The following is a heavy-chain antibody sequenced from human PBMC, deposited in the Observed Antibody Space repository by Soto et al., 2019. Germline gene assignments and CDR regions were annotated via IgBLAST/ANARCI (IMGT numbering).Heavy chain of an antibody. D-gene: IGHD2-2*01. CDR3: ARDRDCSSTSCSEMATIRDGVFDY. V-gene: IGHV3-30-3*01. Sequence: GGSLRLSCAASGFTFSSYAMHWVRQAPGKGLEWVAVISYDGSNKYYADSVKGRFTISRDNSKNTLYLQMNSLRAEDTAVYYCARDRDCSSTSCSEMATIRDGVFDYWGQGILVTVSS. CDR1: GFTFSSYA. J-gene: IGHJ4*02. CDR2: ISYDGSNK.